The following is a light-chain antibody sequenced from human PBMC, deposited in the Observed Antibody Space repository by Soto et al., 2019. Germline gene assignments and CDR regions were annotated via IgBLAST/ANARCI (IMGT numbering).Light chain of an antibody. J-gene: IGKJ2*01. Sequence: EIVLTQSPGTLSLSPEERATLSCRASQSVSSSYLAWYQQKPGQAPRLLIYGASSRATGIPDRFSGSGSGTDFTLTISRLEPEDFAVYYCQQFGNSPYTFGQGTRLEIK. CDR3: QQFGNSPYT. CDR1: QSVSSSY. V-gene: IGKV3-20*01. CDR2: GAS.